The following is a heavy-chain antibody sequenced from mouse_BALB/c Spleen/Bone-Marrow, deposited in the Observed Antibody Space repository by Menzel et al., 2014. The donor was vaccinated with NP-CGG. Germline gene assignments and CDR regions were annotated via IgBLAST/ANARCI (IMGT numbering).Heavy chain of an antibody. J-gene: IGHJ4*01. CDR3: SRGLFLMDY. V-gene: IGHV3-6*02. Sequence: VQLKESGPGLVKPSQSLSLTCSVTGYSITSGYYWNWIRQFPGNKLEWMGYISYDGTNNYSPSLKNRFSITRDTSKNQFFLKLNSVTTEDTATYHCSRGLFLMDYWGQGTSVTVSS. CDR2: ISYDGTN. CDR1: GYSITSGYY.